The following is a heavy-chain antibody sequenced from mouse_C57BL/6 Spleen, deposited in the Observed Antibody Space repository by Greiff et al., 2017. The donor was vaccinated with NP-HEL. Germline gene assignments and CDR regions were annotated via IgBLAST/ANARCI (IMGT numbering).Heavy chain of an antibody. CDR3: AKSDWGFAY. D-gene: IGHD1-3*01. Sequence: VQLQQPGAELVRPGSSVKLSCKASGYTFTSYWMHWVKQRPIQGLEWIGNIDPSDSETPYNQKFKDKATLTVDKSSSTAYMQLSSLASEDSAVYYYAKSDWGFAYWGQGTLVTVSA. CDR2: IDPSDSET. J-gene: IGHJ3*01. CDR1: GYTFTSYW. V-gene: IGHV1-52*01.